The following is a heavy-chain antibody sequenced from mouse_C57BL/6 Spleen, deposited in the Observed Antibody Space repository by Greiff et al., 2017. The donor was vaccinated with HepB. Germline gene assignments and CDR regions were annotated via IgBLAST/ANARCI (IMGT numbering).Heavy chain of an antibody. Sequence: EVKLMESGEGLVKPGGSLKLSCAASGFTFSSYAMSWVRQTPEKRLEWVAYISSGGDYIYYADTVKGRFTISRDNARNTLYLQMSSLKSEDTAMYYCTREGEWLLRRYFDVWGTGTTVTVSS. CDR3: TREGEWLLRRYFDV. D-gene: IGHD2-3*01. CDR1: GFTFSSYA. J-gene: IGHJ1*03. V-gene: IGHV5-9-1*02. CDR2: ISSGGDYI.